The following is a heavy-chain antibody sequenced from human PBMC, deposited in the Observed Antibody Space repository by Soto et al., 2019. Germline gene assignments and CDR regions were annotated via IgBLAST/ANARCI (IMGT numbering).Heavy chain of an antibody. D-gene: IGHD6-19*01. CDR1: GGSFSGDY. Sequence: SETLSLTCAVYGGSFSGDYWSWIRRPPGKGLEWIGEINHSGSTNYNPSLKSRVTISVDTSKNQFSLKLSSVTAADTAVYYCATRRYSSGWLFRDQTRMDVWGQGTTVTVSS. J-gene: IGHJ6*02. V-gene: IGHV4-34*01. CDR2: INHSGST. CDR3: ATRRYSSGWLFRDQTRMDV.